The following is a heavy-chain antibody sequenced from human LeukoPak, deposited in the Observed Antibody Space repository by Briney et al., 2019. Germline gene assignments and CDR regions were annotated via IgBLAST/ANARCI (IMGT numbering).Heavy chain of an antibody. V-gene: IGHV3-30-3*01. CDR3: ASLGVVVITRDY. D-gene: IGHD3-22*01. CDR1: GFTFGSYA. J-gene: IGHJ4*02. Sequence: GGSLRLSCAASGFTFGSYAMHWVRQAPGKGLEWVAVISYDGSNKYYADSVKGRFTISRDNSKNTLYLQMNSLRAEDTAVYYCASLGVVVITRDYWGQGTLVTVSS. CDR2: ISYDGSNK.